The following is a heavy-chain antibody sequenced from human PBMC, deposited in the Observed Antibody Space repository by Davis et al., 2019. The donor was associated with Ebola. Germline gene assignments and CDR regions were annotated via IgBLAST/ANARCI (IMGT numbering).Heavy chain of an antibody. J-gene: IGHJ4*02. CDR2: INPSGGST. V-gene: IGHV1-46*01. CDR1: GYTFTSYY. D-gene: IGHD3-10*01. Sequence: AASVKVSCKASGYTFTSYYMHWVRQAPGQGLEWMGIINPSGGSTSYAQKFQGRVTITADKSTSTAYMELSSLRSEDTAVYYWARDRDAYYYGSGSYYGGYYFDYWGQGTLVTVSS. CDR3: ARDRDAYYYGSGSYYGGYYFDY.